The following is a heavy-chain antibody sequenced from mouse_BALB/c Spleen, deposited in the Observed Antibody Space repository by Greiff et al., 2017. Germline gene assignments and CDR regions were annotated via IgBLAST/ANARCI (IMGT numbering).Heavy chain of an antibody. V-gene: IGHV5-6*01. CDR2: ISSGGSYT. CDR3: ASTGNYFDY. Sequence: EVQVVESGGDLVKPGGSLKLSCAASRFTFSSYGMSWVRQTPDKRLEWVATISSGGSYTYYPDSVKGRFTISRDNAKNTLYLQMSSLKSEDTAMYYCASTGNYFDYWGQGTTLTVSS. J-gene: IGHJ2*01. CDR1: RFTFSSYG. D-gene: IGHD4-1*02.